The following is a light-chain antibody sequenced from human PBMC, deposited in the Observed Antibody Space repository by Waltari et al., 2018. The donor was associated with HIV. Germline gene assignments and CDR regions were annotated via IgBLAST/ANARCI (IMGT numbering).Light chain of an antibody. CDR1: KLEDKY. CDR3: QAWVTSTVV. Sequence: SSELTQPPSVSVSPGQTASFTCSGDKLEDKYTCWYQQKPGQSPVLVIFQDNKRPSWIPERFSASNSGNTATLTISGTQAIDEADYYCQAWVTSTVVFGGGTKLTVL. V-gene: IGLV3-1*01. J-gene: IGLJ2*01. CDR2: QDN.